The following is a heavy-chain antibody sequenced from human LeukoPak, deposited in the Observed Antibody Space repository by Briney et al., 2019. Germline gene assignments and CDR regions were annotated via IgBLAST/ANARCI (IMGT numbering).Heavy chain of an antibody. CDR2: VDNDGWAT. J-gene: IGHJ5*02. D-gene: IGHD3-3*01. CDR1: GFSLDNFE. CDR3: ARDLFGWSLDP. Sequence: GGTLRLSCAASGFSLDNFEMNWVRQAPGKGLEWIAYVDNDGWATSYYADSVKGRFTITRDDDKNSLYLQMDSLPVEDTAVYYCARDLFGWSLDPWGQGTLVSVSS. V-gene: IGHV3-48*03.